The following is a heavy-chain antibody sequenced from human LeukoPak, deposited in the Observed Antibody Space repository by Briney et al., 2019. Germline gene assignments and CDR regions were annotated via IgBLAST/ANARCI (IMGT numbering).Heavy chain of an antibody. CDR2: INHSGST. CDR3: ARGGNYGSGSYYYRL. J-gene: IGHJ4*02. V-gene: IGHV4-34*01. D-gene: IGHD3-10*01. CDR1: GGSFSGYY. Sequence: SETLSLTCAVYGGSFSGYYWSWIRQPPGKGLEWIGEINHSGSTNSNPSLKSRVTISLDTSKNQFSLKLASVTAADTAVYYCARGGNYGSGSYYYRLWGQGTLVTAPS.